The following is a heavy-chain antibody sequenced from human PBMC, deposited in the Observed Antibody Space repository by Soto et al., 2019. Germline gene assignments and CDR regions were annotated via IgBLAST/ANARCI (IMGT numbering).Heavy chain of an antibody. J-gene: IGHJ4*02. CDR1: RFTFSNYA. D-gene: IGHD3-22*01. CDR2: ISGSGGST. V-gene: IGHV3-23*01. Sequence: GGSLRLSCAASRFTFSNYAMSWVRQAPGKGLEWVSAISGSGGSTYYADSVKGRFTISRDNSKNTLYLQMNSLRAEDTAVYFCAKGDYDSTGYYFFDYWGQGTLVTVSS. CDR3: AKGDYDSTGYYFFDY.